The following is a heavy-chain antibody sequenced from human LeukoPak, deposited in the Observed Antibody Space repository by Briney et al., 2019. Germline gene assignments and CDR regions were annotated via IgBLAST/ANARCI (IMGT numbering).Heavy chain of an antibody. Sequence: ASVKVSCKASGGTFSSYAISWVRQAPGQGLEWMGRIIPIFGTANYTQKFQGRVTITTDESTSTAYMELSSLRSEDTAVYYCARGSYAAPFDYWGQGTLVTVSS. D-gene: IGHD5-18*01. CDR1: GGTFSSYA. V-gene: IGHV1-69*05. J-gene: IGHJ4*02. CDR2: IIPIFGTA. CDR3: ARGSYAAPFDY.